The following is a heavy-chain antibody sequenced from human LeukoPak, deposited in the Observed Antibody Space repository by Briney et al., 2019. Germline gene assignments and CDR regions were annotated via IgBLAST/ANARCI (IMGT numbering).Heavy chain of an antibody. CDR1: GFTFDDYA. CDR2: ISWNSGSI. V-gene: IGHV3-9*01. D-gene: IGHD4-17*01. J-gene: IGHJ4*02. Sequence: GGSLRLSCAASGFTFDDYAMHWVRQAPGKGLEWVSGISWNSGSIGYADSVKGRFTLSRDNAKNSLYLQMNSLRAEDTALYYCAKVLHRTTVTTGFDYWGQGTLVTVSS. CDR3: AKVLHRTTVTTGFDY.